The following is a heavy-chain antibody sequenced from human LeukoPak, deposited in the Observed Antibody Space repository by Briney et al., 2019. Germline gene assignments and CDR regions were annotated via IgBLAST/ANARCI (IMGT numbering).Heavy chain of an antibody. CDR3: ARRKMATYWFDP. Sequence: SETLSLTCTVSGGSISSYYWSWIRQPPGKGLEWIGCIYTSGSTNYNPSLKSRVTISVDTSKNQFSLKLSSVTAADTAVYYYARRKMATYWFDPWGQGTLVTVSS. CDR2: IYTSGST. J-gene: IGHJ5*02. D-gene: IGHD5-24*01. CDR1: GGSISSYY. V-gene: IGHV4-4*09.